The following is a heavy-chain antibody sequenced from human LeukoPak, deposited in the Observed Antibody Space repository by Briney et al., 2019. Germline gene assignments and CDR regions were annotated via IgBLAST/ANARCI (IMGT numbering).Heavy chain of an antibody. CDR2: IYYSGST. CDR3: ARVAITTSLYFDY. D-gene: IGHD3-22*01. J-gene: IGHJ4*02. CDR1: GGSISSYY. V-gene: IGHV4-59*01. Sequence: SETLSLTCTVSGGSISSYYWSWIRQPPGKGLEWIGYIYYSGSTNYNPSLKSRVTISVDTSKNQLSLKLSSVTAADTAVYYCARVAITTSLYFDYWGQGTLVTVSS.